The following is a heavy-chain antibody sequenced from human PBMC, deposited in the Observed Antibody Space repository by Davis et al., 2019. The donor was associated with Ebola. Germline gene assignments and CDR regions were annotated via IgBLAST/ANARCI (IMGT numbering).Heavy chain of an antibody. D-gene: IGHD3-10*01. CDR2: MNPNSGNT. V-gene: IGHV1-8*03. J-gene: IGHJ6*04. Sequence: ASVKVSCKASGYTFTSYDINWLRQATGQGLEWMGWMNPNSGNTGYAQKFQGRVTITRNTSISTAYMELSSLRSEDTAVYYCATIRGFGEPESVWGKGTTVTVSS. CDR1: GYTFTSYD. CDR3: ATIRGFGEPESV.